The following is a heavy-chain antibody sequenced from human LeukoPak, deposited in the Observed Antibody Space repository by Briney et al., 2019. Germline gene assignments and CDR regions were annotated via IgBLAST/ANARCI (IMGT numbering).Heavy chain of an antibody. CDR3: ARDMWGIAAAGTPFDY. D-gene: IGHD6-13*01. J-gene: IGHJ4*02. Sequence: SETLSLTCTVSGGSISSSSYYWGWIRQPPGKGLEWIGSIYYSGSTYYNPSLKSRVTISVDTSKNQFSLKLSSVTAADTAVYYCARDMWGIAAAGTPFDYWGQGTLVTVSS. CDR2: IYYSGST. CDR1: GGSISSSSYY. V-gene: IGHV4-39*07.